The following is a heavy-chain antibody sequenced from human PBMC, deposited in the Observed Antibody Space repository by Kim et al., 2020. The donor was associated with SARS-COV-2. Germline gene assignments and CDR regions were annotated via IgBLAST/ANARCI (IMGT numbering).Heavy chain of an antibody. D-gene: IGHD3-22*01. CDR1: GFTFSSYW. J-gene: IGHJ6*02. CDR3: ARDPWAANDYYDSSPTLPNYYYYGMDV. CDR2: IKQDGSEK. V-gene: IGHV3-7*01. Sequence: GGSLRLSCAASGFTFSSYWMSWVRQAPGKGLEWVANIKQDGSEKYYVDSVKGRFTISRDNAKNSLYLQMNSLRAEDTAVYYCARDPWAANDYYDSSPTLPNYYYYGMDVWGQGTTVTVSS.